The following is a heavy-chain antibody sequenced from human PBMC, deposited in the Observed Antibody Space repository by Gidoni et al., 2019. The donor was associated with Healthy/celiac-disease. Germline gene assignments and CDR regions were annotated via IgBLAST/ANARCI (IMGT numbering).Heavy chain of an antibody. CDR1: GYSFTSYW. CDR2: IYPGDSDT. CDR3: ARLGGQWLVLGLGSLGAFDI. D-gene: IGHD6-19*01. Sequence: EVQLVQSGAEVKKPGESLKISCKGSGYSFTSYWTGWVRQMPGKGLEWMGIIYPGDSDTRYSPSFQGQVTISADKSISTAYLQWSSLRASDTAMYYCARLGGQWLVLGLGSLGAFDIWGQGTMVTVSS. V-gene: IGHV5-51*03. J-gene: IGHJ3*02.